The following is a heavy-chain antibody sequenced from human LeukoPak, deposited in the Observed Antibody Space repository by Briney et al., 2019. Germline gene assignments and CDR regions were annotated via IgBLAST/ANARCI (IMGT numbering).Heavy chain of an antibody. Sequence: RGSLRHSCAASGFSFSSYWMSWVRQAPGKGLEWVANINTDGSNMLYVDSVKGRFTISRDNAKNSLYLQMNDLRAEDTAVYFCVSGFLQWLYWGQGTLVTVSS. CDR1: GFSFSSYW. CDR3: VSGFLQWLY. D-gene: IGHD3-3*01. CDR2: INTDGSNM. J-gene: IGHJ4*02. V-gene: IGHV3-7*01.